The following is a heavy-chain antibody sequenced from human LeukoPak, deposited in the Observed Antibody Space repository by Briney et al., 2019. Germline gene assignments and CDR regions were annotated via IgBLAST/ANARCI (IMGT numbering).Heavy chain of an antibody. CDR1: GGSISSYY. J-gene: IGHJ5*02. D-gene: IGHD7-27*01. V-gene: IGHV4-59*01. CDR3: ARLTGDLGWFDP. CDR2: IYYGGST. Sequence: SETLSLTCTVSGGSISSYYWSWIRQPPGKGLEWIGYIYYGGSTNYNPSLKSRVTISVDTSKNQFSLKLSSVTAADTAVYYCARLTGDLGWFDPWGQGTLVTVSS.